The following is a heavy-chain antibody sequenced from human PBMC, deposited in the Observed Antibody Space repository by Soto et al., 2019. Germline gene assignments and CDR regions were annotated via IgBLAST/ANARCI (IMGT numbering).Heavy chain of an antibody. CDR2: ISDSATNT. Sequence: LRLSCAASGFTFSSYSMSWVRQAPGKGLEWVSSISDSATNTYFADSVKGRFTMSRDNSKDTLYLQMNSLRPEDTAVYYCAKGGPRDGYKDFDYWGQGTPVTVSS. J-gene: IGHJ4*02. CDR3: AKGGPRDGYKDFDY. D-gene: IGHD5-12*01. V-gene: IGHV3-23*01. CDR1: GFTFSSYS.